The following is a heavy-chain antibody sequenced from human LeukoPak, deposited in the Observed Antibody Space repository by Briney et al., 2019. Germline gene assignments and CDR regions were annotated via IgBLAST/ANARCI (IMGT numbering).Heavy chain of an antibody. CDR1: GGSISSYY. Sequence: SETLSLTCTVSGGSISSYYWSWIRQPPGKGLEWIGYIDYSGSTNYYPSLKSRVTISVDTSKNQFSLKLSSVTAADTAVYYCARDVDVWGKGTTVTVSS. CDR2: IDYSGST. J-gene: IGHJ6*04. V-gene: IGHV4-59*01. CDR3: ARDVDV.